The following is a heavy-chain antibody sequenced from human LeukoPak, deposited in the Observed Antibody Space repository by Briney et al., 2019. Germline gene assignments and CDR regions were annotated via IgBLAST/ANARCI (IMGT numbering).Heavy chain of an antibody. CDR1: GYTFTSYW. D-gene: IGHD6-25*01. J-gene: IGHJ4*02. CDR2: IYPGDSNT. Sequence: GESLKISCKASGYTFTSYWIGWVRQMPGKGLVWMGSIYPGDSNTRYSPSFQGQVTISADKSINPAYLQWSSLKASDTAIYYCARAAVLDFWAQGTLVTVSS. CDR3: ARAAVLDF. V-gene: IGHV5-51*01.